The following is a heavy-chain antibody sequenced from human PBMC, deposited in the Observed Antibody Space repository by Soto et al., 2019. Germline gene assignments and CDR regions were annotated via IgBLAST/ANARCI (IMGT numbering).Heavy chain of an antibody. J-gene: IGHJ5*02. Sequence: VKGSCKASGYTFTIYYMHWVRQAPGQGLEWLGIINPSGGSTSYAQKFQGRVTMTRDTSTSTVYMELSSLRSEDTAVYYCARAYCGGDCYSNCSDPCGQGTLVTVSS. CDR1: GYTFTIYY. D-gene: IGHD2-21*02. CDR2: INPSGGST. CDR3: ARAYCGGDCYSNCSDP. V-gene: IGHV1-46*01.